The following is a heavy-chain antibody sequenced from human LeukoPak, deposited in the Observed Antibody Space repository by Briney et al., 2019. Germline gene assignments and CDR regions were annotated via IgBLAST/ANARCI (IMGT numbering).Heavy chain of an antibody. CDR1: GFTFSSYS. Sequence: GGSLRLSCVASGFTFSSYSMNWVRQAPGKGLEWVSILGSSSGYINYADSLRGRVTISRDNAKNSLYLQVNSLRAEDTAVYYCAREYCSGSSCYWGAFDIWGQGTMVTVSS. CDR3: AREYCSGSSCYWGAFDI. V-gene: IGHV3-21*01. J-gene: IGHJ3*02. D-gene: IGHD2-15*01. CDR2: LGSSSGYI.